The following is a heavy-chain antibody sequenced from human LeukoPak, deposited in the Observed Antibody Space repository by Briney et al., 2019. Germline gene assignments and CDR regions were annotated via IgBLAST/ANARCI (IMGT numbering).Heavy chain of an antibody. CDR1: GFTVSSNY. Sequence: GGSLRLSCAASGFTVSSNYMSWVRQAPGKGLEWVSVIYSGGSTYYADSVKGRFTISRDNSKNTLYLQMNSLRAEDTAVYYCARDHKNWNPGYYYYGMDVWGQGTTVTVSS. CDR3: ARDHKNWNPGYYYYGMDV. D-gene: IGHD1-1*01. J-gene: IGHJ6*02. CDR2: IYSGGST. V-gene: IGHV3-53*01.